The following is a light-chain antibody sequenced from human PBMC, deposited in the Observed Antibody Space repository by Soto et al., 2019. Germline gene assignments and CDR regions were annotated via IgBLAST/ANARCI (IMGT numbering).Light chain of an antibody. Sequence: EIVLTQSPGTLSLSPGERATLSCRASQSVSSSYLAWYQQKPGQAPRLLIYGVSSRVTGIPDRFGGSGSGTDFTLTITRLEPEDFAVYYCQQYGTSPYTFGQGTKVDIK. CDR3: QQYGTSPYT. CDR1: QSVSSSY. J-gene: IGKJ2*01. V-gene: IGKV3-20*01. CDR2: GVS.